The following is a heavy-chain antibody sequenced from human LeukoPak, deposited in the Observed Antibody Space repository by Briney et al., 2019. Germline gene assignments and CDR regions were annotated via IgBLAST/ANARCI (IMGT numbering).Heavy chain of an antibody. V-gene: IGHV3-30*02. CDR2: IGYIESNI. CDR3: AREDSGSYLV. Sequence: GGSLRLSCAASGFTFSSYGLHWVRQAPGKGLEWVAFIGYIESNIHYADSVKGRFTISRDNSKNTLYLQMNSLRAEDTAVYYCAREDSGSYLVWGQGTLVTVSS. J-gene: IGHJ4*02. D-gene: IGHD1-26*01. CDR1: GFTFSSYG.